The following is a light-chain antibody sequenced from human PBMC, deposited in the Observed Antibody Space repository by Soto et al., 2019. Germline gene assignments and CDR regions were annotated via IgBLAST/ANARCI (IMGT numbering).Light chain of an antibody. CDR2: EGN. J-gene: IGLJ3*02. CDR3: CSYAYTNNWV. V-gene: IGLV2-23*01. CDR1: NGDVVSNDG. Sequence: QSALTQPASVSGSPGQSITISCTGTNGDVVSNDGVSWYQHHPGEAPKLVIYEGNKRPSGVSNRFSGPKSGNMASLTISGLQAEDEADYYCCSYAYTNNWVFGGGTKLTVL.